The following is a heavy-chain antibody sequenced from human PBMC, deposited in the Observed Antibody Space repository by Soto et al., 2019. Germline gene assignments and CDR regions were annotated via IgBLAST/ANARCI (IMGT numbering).Heavy chain of an antibody. CDR1: GGSFSGYY. J-gene: IGHJ5*02. D-gene: IGHD2-21*02. Sequence: SETLSLTCAVYGGSFSGYYWSWIRQPPGKGLEWIGGINQSGSTHYNPSLKSRVTISVDTSKNQFSLKLSSLTAADTAVYYCARDMSGCSSSDCYLSGWFDPWGPGTLVTGSS. CDR3: ARDMSGCSSSDCYLSGWFDP. CDR2: INQSGST. V-gene: IGHV4-34*01.